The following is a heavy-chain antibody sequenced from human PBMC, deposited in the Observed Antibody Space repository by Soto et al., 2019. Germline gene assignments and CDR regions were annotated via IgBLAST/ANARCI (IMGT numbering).Heavy chain of an antibody. Sequence: QVQLVQSGAEVKKPGASVKVSCKASGYTFTSYDINWVRQATGQGLEWMRWMNPNSGNTGYAQKFXGXVXXTRNTSISTAYMELSSLRSEDTAVYYCARWPDGYYYYGMDVWGQGTTVTVSS. CDR2: MNPNSGNT. J-gene: IGHJ6*02. CDR3: ARWPDGYYYYGMDV. CDR1: GYTFTSYD. V-gene: IGHV1-8*01.